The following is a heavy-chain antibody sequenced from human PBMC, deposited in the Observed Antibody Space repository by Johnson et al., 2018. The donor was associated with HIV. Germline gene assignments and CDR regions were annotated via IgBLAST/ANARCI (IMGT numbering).Heavy chain of an antibody. CDR3: ARATLGNILWWSGAFDI. CDR1: GFTFSSYA. V-gene: IGHV3-64*01. D-gene: IGHD2-21*01. Sequence: VQLVESGGGLVQPGGSLRLSCAASGFTFSSYAMHWVRQAPGKGLEYVSAISSNGGSTYYATSVKGRFTISRDNSKNTLYLQMGSLRAEDMAVYYCARATLGNILWWSGAFDIWGQGTMVTVSS. J-gene: IGHJ3*02. CDR2: ISSNGGST.